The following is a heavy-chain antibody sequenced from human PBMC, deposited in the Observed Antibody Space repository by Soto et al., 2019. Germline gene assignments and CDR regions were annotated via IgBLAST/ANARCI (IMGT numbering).Heavy chain of an antibody. Sequence: SETLSLTCAVYGGSFSGYYWSWIRQPPGKGLEWIGEINHSGSTNYNPSLKSRVTISVDTSKNQFSLKLSSVTAADTAVYYCARAIRFGELLYYYYYMDVWGKGTTVTVSS. V-gene: IGHV4-34*01. CDR1: GGSFSGYY. CDR3: ARAIRFGELLYYYYYMDV. CDR2: INHSGST. J-gene: IGHJ6*03. D-gene: IGHD3-10*01.